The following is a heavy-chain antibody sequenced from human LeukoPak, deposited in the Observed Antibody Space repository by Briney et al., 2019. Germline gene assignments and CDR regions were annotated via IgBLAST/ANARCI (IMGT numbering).Heavy chain of an antibody. CDR1: GFTFSNAW. Sequence: PGGSLRLSCAASGFTFSNAWMSWVRQAPGKGLEWVGRIKSKTDGGTTDYAAPVKGRFTISRDDSKNTLYLQMNSLKSEDTAVYYCTRGVQYTNTWRFMSWFDPWGQGTLVTVSS. V-gene: IGHV3-15*01. CDR2: IKSKTDGGTT. D-gene: IGHD6-13*01. J-gene: IGHJ5*02. CDR3: TRGVQYTNTWRFMSWFDP.